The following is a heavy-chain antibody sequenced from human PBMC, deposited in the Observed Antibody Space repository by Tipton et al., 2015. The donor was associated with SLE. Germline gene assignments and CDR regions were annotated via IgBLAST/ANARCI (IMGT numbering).Heavy chain of an antibody. Sequence: TLSLTCAVSGYSISSGYYWGWIRQPPGKGLEWIGRIYTSGSTNYNPSLKSRVTISVDTSKNQFSLKLSSVTAADTAVYYCASLDYGGHWGQGTLVTVTS. CDR1: GYSISSGYY. CDR3: ASLDYGGH. CDR2: IYTSGST. V-gene: IGHV4-38-2*01. D-gene: IGHD4-23*01. J-gene: IGHJ1*01.